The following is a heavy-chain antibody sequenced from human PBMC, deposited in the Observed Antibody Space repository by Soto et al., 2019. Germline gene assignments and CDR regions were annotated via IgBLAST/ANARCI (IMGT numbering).Heavy chain of an antibody. J-gene: IGHJ3*01. V-gene: IGHV4-4*02. CDR1: SGSIFTTNW. Sequence: QVQLQESGPGLVKPSGTLSLTCAASSGSIFTTNWWSWVRQSPGRGLQWIGDIYHSGSPKYNPSLKRRVSISIDMSKDRFCLNLTSVTAADTAVHYCARKPDVATAKVGGGYVFDVWGQGTMVTVSS. CDR2: IYHSGSP. D-gene: IGHD3-16*01. CDR3: ARKPDVATAKVGGGYVFDV.